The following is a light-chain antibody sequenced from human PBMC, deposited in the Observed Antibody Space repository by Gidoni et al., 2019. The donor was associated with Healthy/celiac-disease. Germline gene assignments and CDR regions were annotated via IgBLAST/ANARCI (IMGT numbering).Light chain of an antibody. CDR2: AAS. CDR1: QSISSY. CDR3: QQSYSPYT. J-gene: IGKJ2*01. V-gene: IGKV1-39*01. Sequence: EIQMTPAPSSLSASVGDRVPITCRASQSISSYLNWYQQKPGKAPKLLIYAASSLQSGVPSRFSGSVSGTDFTLTISSLQPEDFATYYCQQSYSPYTFGQGTQLEIK.